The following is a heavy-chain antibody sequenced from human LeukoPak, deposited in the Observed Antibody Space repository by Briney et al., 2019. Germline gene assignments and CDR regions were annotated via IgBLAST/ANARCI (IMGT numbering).Heavy chain of an antibody. D-gene: IGHD6-13*01. J-gene: IGHJ3*02. CDR2: ISIPGSI. V-gene: IGHV3-53*01. CDR3: ARDKGSSWSDAFDI. CDR1: GFTVSSNY. Sequence: GGSLRLSCAASGFTVSSNYMTWVRQAPGKGLEWVSVISIPGSITYADSVKGRFTTSRDNSKNTLYLQMNSLRADDTAIYYCARDKGSSWSDAFDIWGQGTMVTVSS.